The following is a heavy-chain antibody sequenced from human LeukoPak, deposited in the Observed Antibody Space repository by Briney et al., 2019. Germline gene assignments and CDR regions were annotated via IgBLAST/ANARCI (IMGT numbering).Heavy chain of an antibody. Sequence: SETLSLTCAVSGGSISSSNWWSWVRQPPGKGPEWIGEIYHSGSTNYNPSLKSRVTISVDKSKNQFSLKLSSVTAADTAVYYCARSLYSSGWTPYFDYWGQGTLVTVSS. CDR3: ARSLYSSGWTPYFDY. CDR1: GGSISSSNW. CDR2: IYHSGST. J-gene: IGHJ4*02. D-gene: IGHD6-19*01. V-gene: IGHV4-4*02.